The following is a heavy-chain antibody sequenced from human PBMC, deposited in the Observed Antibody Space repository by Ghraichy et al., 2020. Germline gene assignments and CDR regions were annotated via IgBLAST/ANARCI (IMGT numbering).Heavy chain of an antibody. CDR2: IWYDGKSE. Sequence: GGSLRLSCAASGFTFSDYAIYWVRQAPGKGLEWVAVIWYDGKSEYYADSVKGRFTISRDNSKNTVYLHMSSLRVEDMAVYFCVRGGRSGYYYGMDVWGQGTTVTVSS. CDR1: GFTFSDYA. D-gene: IGHD2-15*01. CDR3: VRGGRSGYYYGMDV. J-gene: IGHJ6*02. V-gene: IGHV3-33*01.